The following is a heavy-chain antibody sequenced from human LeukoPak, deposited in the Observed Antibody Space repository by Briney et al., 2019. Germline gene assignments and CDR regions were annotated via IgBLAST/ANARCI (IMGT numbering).Heavy chain of an antibody. D-gene: IGHD2-2*01. V-gene: IGHV1-69*13. CDR2: IILIFGTA. CDR1: GGTFSSYA. Sequence: SVKVSCKASGGTFSSYAISWVRQAPGQGLEWMGGIILIFGTANYAQKFQGRVTITADESTSTAYMELSSLRSEDTAVYYCARDVGYCSSTSCYFDYWGQGTLVTVSS. CDR3: ARDVGYCSSTSCYFDY. J-gene: IGHJ4*02.